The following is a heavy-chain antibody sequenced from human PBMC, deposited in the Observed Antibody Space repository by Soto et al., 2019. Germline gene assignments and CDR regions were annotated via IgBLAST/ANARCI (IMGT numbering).Heavy chain of an antibody. J-gene: IGHJ4*02. V-gene: IGHV3-30*18. Sequence: GGSLRLSCAASGFTFSSYGMHWVRQAPGKGLEWVAFILYVGSIIFYSDSVKGLFTISRDISKNTLYLQMNSLRAEDTAVYYCAKDFGRWFGELFFDYWGQGTLVTVSS. CDR2: ILYVGSII. CDR1: GFTFSSYG. D-gene: IGHD3-10*01. CDR3: AKDFGRWFGELFFDY.